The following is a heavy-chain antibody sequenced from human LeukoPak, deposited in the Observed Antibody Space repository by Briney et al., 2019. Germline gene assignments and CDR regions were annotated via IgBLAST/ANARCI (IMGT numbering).Heavy chain of an antibody. CDR2: LYSGGDT. J-gene: IGHJ6*03. V-gene: IGHV3-53*01. CDR3: ARFSGVGSGPYYNYYYMDV. Sequence: GGSLRLSCSASAFRGSGNYVSWVRQAPGKGLEWVSLLYSGGDTYYADSVRGRFTISRGNSRNTVHLQMTNLRGDDTAVYFCARFSGVGSGPYYNYYYMDVWGKGTTVTVSS. CDR1: AFRGSGNY. D-gene: IGHD3-3*01.